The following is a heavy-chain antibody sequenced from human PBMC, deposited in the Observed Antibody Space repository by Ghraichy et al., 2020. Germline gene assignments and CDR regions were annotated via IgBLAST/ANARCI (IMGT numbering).Heavy chain of an antibody. CDR1: GFIFSSFD. V-gene: IGHV3-23*01. CDR3: AKDLRYASSWSRSWYFGL. J-gene: IGHJ2*01. CDR2: LTAIGGET. Sequence: GGSLRLSCVASGFIFSSFDMSWVRQAPGKGLEWIAALTAIGGETFYADSVKGRFTISRDTSKNTLYLQMENLTADDSAIYYCAKDLRYASSWSRSWYFGLWGRGTLVTVSS. D-gene: IGHD6-13*01.